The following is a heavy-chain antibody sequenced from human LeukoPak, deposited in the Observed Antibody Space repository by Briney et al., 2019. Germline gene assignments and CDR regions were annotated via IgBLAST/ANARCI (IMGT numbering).Heavy chain of an antibody. D-gene: IGHD3-3*01. CDR3: ARDLGVRFLEGPYYYYYGMDV. CDR2: ISSSSSYI. CDR1: GFTFSSYS. V-gene: IGHV3-21*01. Sequence: GGSLRLSCAASGFTFSSYSMNWVRQAPGKGLEWVSSISSSSSYIYYADSVKGRFTISRDNAKNSLYLQMNSLRAEDTAVYYCARDLGVRFLEGPYYYYYGMDVWGQGTTVTVSS. J-gene: IGHJ6*02.